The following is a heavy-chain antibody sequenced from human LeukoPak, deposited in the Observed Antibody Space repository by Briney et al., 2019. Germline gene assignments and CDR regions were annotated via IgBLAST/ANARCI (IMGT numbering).Heavy chain of an antibody. V-gene: IGHV1-8*03. CDR2: MNPNSGKA. J-gene: IGHJ5*02. CDR1: GYTFTNYD. CDR3: ARRNFDWFDP. Sequence: ASVKVSCKASGYTFTNYDINWVRQATGQGLEWMGWMNPNSGKAGYAHKFQGRVTITRNPSIATAYMELSSLRSEDTAVYYCARRNFDWFDPWGQGTLVTVSS.